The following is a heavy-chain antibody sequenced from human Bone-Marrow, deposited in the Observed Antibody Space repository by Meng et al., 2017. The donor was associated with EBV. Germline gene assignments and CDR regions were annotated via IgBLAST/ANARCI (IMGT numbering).Heavy chain of an antibody. CDR3: ARYSSGWQKYFQY. CDR1: GESFSAYY. Sequence: VWRQIWGARLLKPSETLALTCAGYGESFSAYYWSWARQSPGKGLEWIGEISHAGSTNYNPSLSSRVTISIDTSKNQFSLRLNSVTAADRGVYYCARYSSGWQKYFQYWDQGTLVTVSS. J-gene: IGHJ1*01. CDR2: ISHAGST. D-gene: IGHD6-19*01. V-gene: IGHV4-34*01.